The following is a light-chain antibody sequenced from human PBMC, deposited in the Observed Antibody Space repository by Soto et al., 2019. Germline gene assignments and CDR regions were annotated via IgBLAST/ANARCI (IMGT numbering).Light chain of an antibody. CDR1: SSDVGGYSY. J-gene: IGLJ2*01. CDR2: EVS. Sequence: QSALTQPPSASGSPGQSVTISCTGASSDVGGYSYVSWYQQHPGKAPKLMIYEVSKQPSGVPDRFSGSKFGNTASLTVSGLQAEDEADYYCSSYGGSNNLVFGGGTKLTVL. V-gene: IGLV2-8*01. CDR3: SSYGGSNNLV.